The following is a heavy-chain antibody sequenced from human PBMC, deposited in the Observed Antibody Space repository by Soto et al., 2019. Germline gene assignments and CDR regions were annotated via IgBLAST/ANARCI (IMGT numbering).Heavy chain of an antibody. V-gene: IGHV4-34*01. J-gene: IGHJ4*02. CDR3: ARGFSH. CDR1: GGSFSLYY. CDR2: INDSGST. Sequence: TSETLSLTCVVYGGSFSLYYWSWLRQPPGKGLEWIGEINDSGSTNYNPSLKSRVTISIDTSKNQFYLKLRSVTAADTAVYFCARGFSHWGQGTLVT.